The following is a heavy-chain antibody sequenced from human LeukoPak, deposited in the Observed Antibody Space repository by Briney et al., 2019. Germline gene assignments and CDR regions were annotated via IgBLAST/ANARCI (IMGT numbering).Heavy chain of an antibody. D-gene: IGHD2-21*01. V-gene: IGHV3-23*01. CDR3: AKEGGDGYNPTVFDY. CDR2: ISGSVGST. CDR1: GFSFSSYS. J-gene: IGHJ4*02. Sequence: GGSLRLSCAASGFSFSSYSMHWVRQAPGKGLEWVSAISGSVGSTYYADSVKGRFTISRDNSKNTLYLQMNSLRAEDTAVYYCAKEGGDGYNPTVFDYWGQGTLVTVSS.